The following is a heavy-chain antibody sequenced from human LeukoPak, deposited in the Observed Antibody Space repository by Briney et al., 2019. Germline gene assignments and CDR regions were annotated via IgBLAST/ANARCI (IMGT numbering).Heavy chain of an antibody. Sequence: ASVKVSCKASGYTFTSYGISWVRQAPEQGLEWMGWISAYNGNTNYAQKLQGRVTMTTDTSTSTAYMELRSLRSDDTAVYYCARDYDILTGPSRSDYWGQGTLVTVSS. J-gene: IGHJ4*02. CDR1: GYTFTSYG. V-gene: IGHV1-18*04. D-gene: IGHD3-9*01. CDR3: ARDYDILTGPSRSDY. CDR2: ISAYNGNT.